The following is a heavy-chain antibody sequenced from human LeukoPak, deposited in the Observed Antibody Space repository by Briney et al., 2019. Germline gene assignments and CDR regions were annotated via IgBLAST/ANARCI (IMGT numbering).Heavy chain of an antibody. J-gene: IGHJ3*02. Sequence: GGSLRLSCAASGFTFSNYNMNWVRQAPGKGLEWVSYITSSSSNIYYADSVKGRFTISRDNARDSLYLQMNSLRAEDTAMYYCARGLHSSDAFDIWGQGTMVTVSS. D-gene: IGHD3-22*01. CDR3: ARGLHSSDAFDI. CDR2: ITSSSSNI. CDR1: GFTFSNYN. V-gene: IGHV3-48*01.